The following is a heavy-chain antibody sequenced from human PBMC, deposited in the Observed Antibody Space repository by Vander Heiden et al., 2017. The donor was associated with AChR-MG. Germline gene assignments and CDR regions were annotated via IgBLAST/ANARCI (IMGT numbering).Heavy chain of an antibody. V-gene: IGHV4-59*01. D-gene: IGHD1-20*01. Sequence: QVQLQESGPGLVKPSETLSLTCTVSGGSISSYYWSWIRQPPGKGLKWIGYIYYSGSTNYNPSLKSRVTISVDTSKNQFSLKLSSVTAADTAVYYCASWARRNNWNPMDVWGKGTTVTVSS. CDR2: IYYSGST. CDR3: ASWARRNNWNPMDV. J-gene: IGHJ6*03. CDR1: GGSISSYY.